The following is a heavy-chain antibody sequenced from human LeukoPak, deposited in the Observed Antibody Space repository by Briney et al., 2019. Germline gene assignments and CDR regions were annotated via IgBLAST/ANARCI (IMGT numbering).Heavy chain of an antibody. D-gene: IGHD2-15*01. CDR2: IRYDGSNK. CDR1: GFTFSSYV. V-gene: IGHV3-30*02. J-gene: IGHJ4*02. Sequence: GGSLRLSCAASGFTFSSYVMHWVRQAPGKGLEWVAFIRYDGSNKYYADSVKGRFTISRDNSKNTLYLQMNSLRAEDTAVYYCAKAFPAIVVVVAAIGSVEDYFDYWGQGTLVTVSS. CDR3: AKAFPAIVVVVAAIGSVEDYFDY.